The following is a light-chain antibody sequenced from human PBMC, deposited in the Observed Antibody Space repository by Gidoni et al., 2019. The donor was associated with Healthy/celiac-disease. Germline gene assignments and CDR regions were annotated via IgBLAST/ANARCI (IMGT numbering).Light chain of an antibody. Sequence: AIQLPQSPSSLSASVGARVTIPCRASQGISSALAWYQQKPGKAPKLLIYDAASLESGVPSRFSGSGSGTDFTLTISSLQPEDFATYYCQQFNSYPWTFGQGTKVEIK. CDR2: DAA. CDR3: QQFNSYPWT. CDR1: QGISSA. J-gene: IGKJ1*01. V-gene: IGKV1-13*02.